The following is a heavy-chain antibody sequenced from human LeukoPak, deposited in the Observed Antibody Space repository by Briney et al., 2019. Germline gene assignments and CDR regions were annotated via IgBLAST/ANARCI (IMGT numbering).Heavy chain of an antibody. Sequence: GGSLRLSCAASGFTFSSYWMSWVRQAPGKGLEWVANIKQEGSEKYSVHSVKGRFTISRDNAKNPLYLQMSTLRAEDTAVYYCARGRGSSWTNYFDYWGQGTLVTVSS. V-gene: IGHV3-7*04. D-gene: IGHD6-13*01. CDR1: GFTFSSYW. J-gene: IGHJ4*02. CDR2: IKQEGSEK. CDR3: ARGRGSSWTNYFDY.